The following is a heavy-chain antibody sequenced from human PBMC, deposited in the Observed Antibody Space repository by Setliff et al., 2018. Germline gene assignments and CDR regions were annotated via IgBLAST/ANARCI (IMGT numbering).Heavy chain of an antibody. V-gene: IGHV4-61*09. J-gene: IGHJ6*03. D-gene: IGHD3-10*01. Sequence: SETLSLTCTVSGGSITSGSNYWSWIRQPAGRGLEWMGHIDPSGNTNYHPSLRSRVTISLDTSKRQFSLKLTSVTAADTAVYYCARALASGSYYGQSSYYMDVWGKGTTVTVSS. CDR3: ARALASGSYYGQSSYYMDV. CDR2: IDPSGNT. CDR1: GGSITSGSNY.